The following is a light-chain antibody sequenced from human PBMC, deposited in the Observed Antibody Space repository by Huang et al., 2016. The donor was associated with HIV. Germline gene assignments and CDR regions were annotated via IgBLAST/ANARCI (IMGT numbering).Light chain of an antibody. CDR3: QQYNSYRT. CDR1: QSISNY. J-gene: IGKJ1*01. V-gene: IGKV1-5*03. Sequence: DIQMTQSPSTLSASVGDRVTITCRARQSISNYLAWYQQKPGKAPKLLDYKAATLGGGVPTRCSGSGSGTEFTLTISSLQPDDAATYYCQQYNSYRTFGQGTKVEIK. CDR2: KAA.